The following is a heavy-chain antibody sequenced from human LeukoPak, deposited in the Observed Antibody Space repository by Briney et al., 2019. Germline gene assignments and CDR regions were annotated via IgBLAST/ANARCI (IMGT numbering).Heavy chain of an antibody. CDR1: GCTFTSYD. J-gene: IGHJ4*02. D-gene: IGHD1-26*01. CDR2: MNPNSGNT. CDR3: ARAPLRIVGATTYYFDY. V-gene: IGHV1-8*01. Sequence: ASVKVSCKASGCTFTSYDINWVRQATGQGLEWMGWMNPNSGNTGYAQKFQGRVTMTRNTSISTAYMELSSLRSEDTAVYYCARAPLRIVGATTYYFDYWGQGTLVTVSS.